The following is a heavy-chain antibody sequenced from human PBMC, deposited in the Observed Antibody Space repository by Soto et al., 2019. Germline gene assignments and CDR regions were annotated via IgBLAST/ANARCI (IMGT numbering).Heavy chain of an antibody. V-gene: IGHV4-59*08. J-gene: IGHJ6*02. CDR1: GGSISSYY. D-gene: IGHD3-10*01. CDR2: VHHSWGS. Sequence: QVQLQESGPGLVKPSETLSLSCTVSGGSISSYYWSWFRQSPGKRMEWIGYVHHSWGSSYNPSLQSRVARSLDTSRSQFSLKVTAVTATATAVYYCARQGFGPLHGLVDVWGQGTTVTVSS. CDR3: ARQGFGPLHGLVDV.